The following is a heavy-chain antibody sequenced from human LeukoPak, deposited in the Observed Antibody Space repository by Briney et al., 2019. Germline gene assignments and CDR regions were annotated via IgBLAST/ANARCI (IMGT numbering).Heavy chain of an antibody. V-gene: IGHV3-48*01. CDR3: XRNXXLWFGEPSYYYGMDV. D-gene: IGHD3-10*01. J-gene: IGHJ6*02. CDR2: ISSSSSTI. CDR1: GFTFSSYS. Sequence: GGSLRLSCAASGFTFSSYSMNWVRQAPGKGLEWVSYISSSSSTIYCADSVKGRFTISRDNAKNSLYLQMNSLRAEDTAVYYCXRNXXLWFGEPSYYYGMDVWGQGTTVTVSS.